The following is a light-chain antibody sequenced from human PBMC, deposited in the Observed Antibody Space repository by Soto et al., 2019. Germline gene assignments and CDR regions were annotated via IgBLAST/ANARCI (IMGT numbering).Light chain of an antibody. CDR1: SSDVGSYNL. CDR3: CSYAGSSTPYV. J-gene: IGLJ1*01. V-gene: IGLV2-23*02. Sequence: QSALTQPASVSGSPGQSLTISCTGTSSDVGSYNLVSWYQQHPGKAPKLMIYEVSKRPSGVSNRFSGSKSGNTASLTISGLQAEDEADYYCCSYAGSSTPYVFGTGTKVTV. CDR2: EVS.